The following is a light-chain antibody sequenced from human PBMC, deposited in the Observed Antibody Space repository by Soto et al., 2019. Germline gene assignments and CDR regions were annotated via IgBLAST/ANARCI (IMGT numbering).Light chain of an antibody. CDR2: KAS. V-gene: IGKV1-5*03. Sequence: DIQMTQSPSTLSASVGDRVTITCRASQNISTWLAWYQQSPGKAPKVLIYKASTLASGVPSRFNGSGSGTEFALTISSLQPDDFAAYYCQHYNTYSYTFGQGTKLEIK. CDR3: QHYNTYSYT. CDR1: QNISTW. J-gene: IGKJ2*01.